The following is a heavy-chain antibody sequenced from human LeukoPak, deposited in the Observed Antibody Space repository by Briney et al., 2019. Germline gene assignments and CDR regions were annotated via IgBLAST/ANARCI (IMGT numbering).Heavy chain of an antibody. CDR3: ARSGDWAYYMDV. D-gene: IGHD2-21*01. CDR2: ISSTGSYI. CDR1: GFSFSNYN. J-gene: IGHJ6*03. Sequence: PGGSLRLSCAASGFSFSNYNMNWVRQAPGKGLEWVSSISSTGSYIYYADSVKGRFTVSRDNAKNLLYLQMNSLRAEDTAVYYCARSGDWAYYMDVWGKGTTVTISS. V-gene: IGHV3-21*01.